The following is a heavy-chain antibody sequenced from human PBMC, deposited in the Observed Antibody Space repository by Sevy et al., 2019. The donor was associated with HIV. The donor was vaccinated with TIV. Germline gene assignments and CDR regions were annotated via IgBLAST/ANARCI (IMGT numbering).Heavy chain of an antibody. J-gene: IGHJ5*02. D-gene: IGHD3-22*01. Sequence: ASVKVSCKASGYTFTGYYMHWVRQAPGQGLEWMGWINPNSGGTNYAQKFQGRVTMTRDTSISTAYMELSRLRSDDTAVYYCARGTETYYYDSSGYANWFDHWGQGTLVTVSS. V-gene: IGHV1-2*02. CDR3: ARGTETYYYDSSGYANWFDH. CDR2: INPNSGGT. CDR1: GYTFTGYY.